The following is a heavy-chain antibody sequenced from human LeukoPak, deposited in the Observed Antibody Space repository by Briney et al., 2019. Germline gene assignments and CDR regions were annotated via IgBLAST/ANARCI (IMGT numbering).Heavy chain of an antibody. CDR3: ASYYFGARYYDSSGYQPRDY. D-gene: IGHD3-22*01. CDR2: INHSGST. V-gene: IGHV4-34*01. CDR1: GGSISSYY. J-gene: IGHJ4*02. Sequence: SETLSLTCTVSGGSISSYYWSWIRQPPGKGLEWVGEINHSGSTNYNPSPKSRVTISVDTSKNQFSLKLSSVTAADTAVYYCASYYFGARYYDSSGYQPRDYWGQGTLVTVSS.